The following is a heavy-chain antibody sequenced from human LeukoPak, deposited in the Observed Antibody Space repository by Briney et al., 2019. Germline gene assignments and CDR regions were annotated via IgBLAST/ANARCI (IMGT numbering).Heavy chain of an antibody. CDR1: GFTFSSYG. Sequence: GGSLRLSCAASGFTFSSYGMHWVRQAPGKGLEWVAVISYDGSNKYYADSVKGRFTISRDNSKNTLYLQMGSLRTEDMAVYYCARGSGWFNHYYMDVWGKGTTVTISS. J-gene: IGHJ6*03. D-gene: IGHD6-19*01. CDR2: ISYDGSNK. V-gene: IGHV3-30*03. CDR3: ARGSGWFNHYYMDV.